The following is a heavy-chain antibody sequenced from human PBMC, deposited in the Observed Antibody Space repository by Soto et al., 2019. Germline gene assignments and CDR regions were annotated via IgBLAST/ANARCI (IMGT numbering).Heavy chain of an antibody. CDR1: GYTSINYY. CDR3: AREKWLVRRNDPFDI. J-gene: IGHJ3*02. Sequence: QVQLVQSGAEVKKPGASVKVSCKASGYTSINYYMHWVRQAPGQGLEWMGIINPNGGSTTYAQKFQGRVTLTRDTSTNTVNMELSSLRSEDTAVYYCAREKWLVRRNDPFDIWGQGTMVTVSS. V-gene: IGHV1-46*01. D-gene: IGHD6-19*01. CDR2: INPNGGST.